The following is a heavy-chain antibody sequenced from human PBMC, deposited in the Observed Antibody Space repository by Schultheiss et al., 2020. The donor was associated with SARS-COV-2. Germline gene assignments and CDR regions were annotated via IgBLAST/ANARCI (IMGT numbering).Heavy chain of an antibody. Sequence: TLSLTCTVSGGSISSSTYYWGWIRQPPGKGLEWIGNIYYSGSTYYSPSLKSRVTISVDTSKNQFSLKLNSVTAADTAVYYCGRLAPDSSGYPAVTSAFDFWGQGTLVTVSS. CDR3: GRLAPDSSGYPAVTSAFDF. V-gene: IGHV4-39*01. CDR2: IYYSGST. CDR1: GGSISSSTYY. J-gene: IGHJ4*02. D-gene: IGHD3-22*01.